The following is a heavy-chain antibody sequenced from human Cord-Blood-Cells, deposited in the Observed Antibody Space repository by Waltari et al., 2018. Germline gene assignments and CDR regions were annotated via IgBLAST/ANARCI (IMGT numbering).Heavy chain of an antibody. D-gene: IGHD6-13*01. CDR3: ARDIAAAGDAFDI. CDR1: GYTFTSYA. V-gene: IGHV1-3*01. CDR2: INAGNGNI. J-gene: IGHJ3*02. Sequence: QVQLVQSGAEVKKPGASVKVSCKASGYTFTSYAMHWVRQAPGQRLEWMGWINAGNGNIKYSQKFQGRVTITRDTSASTAYMELSSLRSEDTAVYYCARDIAAAGDAFDIWGQGTMVTVSS.